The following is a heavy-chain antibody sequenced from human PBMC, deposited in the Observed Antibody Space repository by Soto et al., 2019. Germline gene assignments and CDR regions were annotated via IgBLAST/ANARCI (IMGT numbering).Heavy chain of an antibody. J-gene: IGHJ3*02. D-gene: IGHD2-2*03. CDR2: IIPIFGTA. V-gene: IGHV1-69*06. CDR1: GGTFSSYA. Sequence: SVKVSCKASGGTFSSYAISWVRQAPGQGLEWMGGIIPIFGTANYAQKFQGRVTITADKSTSTAYMELSSLRSEDTAVYYCARRRLSSWVGYAFDIWGQGTMVTVSS. CDR3: ARRRLSSWVGYAFDI.